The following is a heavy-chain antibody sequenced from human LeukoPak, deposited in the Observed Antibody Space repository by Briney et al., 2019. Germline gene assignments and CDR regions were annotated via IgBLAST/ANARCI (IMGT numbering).Heavy chain of an antibody. CDR2: MNPNSGAT. CDR1: GYTFTSYD. J-gene: IGHJ4*02. CDR3: AREEMGSSWYRYYFDH. D-gene: IGHD6-13*01. Sequence: GASVKVSCKASGYTFTSYDINWLRQATGQGPEWVGWMNPNSGATGYAQKFQGRVTMTRSTSINTAYMELSSLRSEDTAVYYCAREEMGSSWYRYYFDHWGQGTLVTVSS. V-gene: IGHV1-8*01.